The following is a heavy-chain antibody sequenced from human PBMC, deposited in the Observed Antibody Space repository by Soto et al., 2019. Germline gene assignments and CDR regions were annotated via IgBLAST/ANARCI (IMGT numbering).Heavy chain of an antibody. J-gene: IGHJ4*02. D-gene: IGHD6-19*01. CDR1: GVTFNGYE. CDR2: IGSGGSPI. CDR3: ANTRYSTGWG. Sequence: PAVSLRLSCSASGVTFNGYEMNWVRQAPGKGLEWVSYIGSGGSPIYYGDSVKGRFTISRDNSKKTLYVQMNSLRAEDTAVDYCANTRYSTGWGWCQGTLVTVSS. V-gene: IGHV3-48*03.